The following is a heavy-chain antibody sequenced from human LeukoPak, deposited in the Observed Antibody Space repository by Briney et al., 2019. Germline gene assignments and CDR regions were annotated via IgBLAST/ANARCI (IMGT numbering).Heavy chain of an antibody. CDR2: ISYDGSNK. CDR1: GFTFSSYS. Sequence: GGSLRLSCAASGFTFSSYSMHWVRQAPGKGLEWVAVISYDGSNKYYADSVKGRFTISRDNSKNTLYLQMNSLRAEDTAVYYCAKDGGYGGNSGDYWGQGTLVTVSS. CDR3: AKDGGYGGNSGDY. D-gene: IGHD4-23*01. J-gene: IGHJ4*02. V-gene: IGHV3-30*18.